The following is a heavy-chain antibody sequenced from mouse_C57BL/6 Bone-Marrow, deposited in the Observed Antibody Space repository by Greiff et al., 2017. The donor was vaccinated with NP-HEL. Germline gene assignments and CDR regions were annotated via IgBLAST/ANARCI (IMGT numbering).Heavy chain of an antibody. CDR2: INPGSGGT. CDR1: GYAFTNYL. Sequence: VQLQQSGAELVRPGTSVKVSCKASGYAFTNYLIEWVKQRPGQGLEWIGVINPGSGGTNYNAKFKGKATMPADQSSSTAYMQLSSLTAEDSADYCCTRGGSYYGLDWYFDVWGTGTTVTVSS. V-gene: IGHV1-54*01. J-gene: IGHJ1*03. CDR3: TRGGSYYGLDWYFDV. D-gene: IGHD1-2*01.